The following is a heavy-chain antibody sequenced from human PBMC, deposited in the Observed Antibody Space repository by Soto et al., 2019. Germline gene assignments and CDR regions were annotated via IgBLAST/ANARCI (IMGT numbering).Heavy chain of an antibody. V-gene: IGHV1-69*06. CDR1: GSTFSSYA. D-gene: IGHD3-10*01. CDR3: ARGVLWFGELTGAFDI. J-gene: IGHJ3*02. CDR2: IIPIFGTA. Sequence: QVQLVQSGAEVKKPGSSVKVSCKASGSTFSSYAISWVRQAPGQGLEWMGGIIPIFGTANYAQKFQGRVTITADKSTSTAYMELSSLRSEDTAVYYCARGVLWFGELTGAFDIWGQGTMVTVSS.